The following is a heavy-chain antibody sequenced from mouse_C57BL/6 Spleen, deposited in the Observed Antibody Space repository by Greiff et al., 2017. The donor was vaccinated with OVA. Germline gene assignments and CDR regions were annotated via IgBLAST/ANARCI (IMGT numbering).Heavy chain of an antibody. CDR1: GFTFSNYW. CDR2: IRLKSDNYAT. D-gene: IGHD2-3*01. V-gene: IGHV6-3*01. J-gene: IGHJ4*01. Sequence: EVQVVESGGGLVQPGGSMKLSCVASGFTFSNYWMNWVRQSPEKGLEWVAQIRLKSDNYATHYAESVKGRFTISRDDSKSSVYLQMNNLRAEDTGIYYCDGYYYYYAMDYWGQGTSVTVSS. CDR3: DGYYYYYAMDY.